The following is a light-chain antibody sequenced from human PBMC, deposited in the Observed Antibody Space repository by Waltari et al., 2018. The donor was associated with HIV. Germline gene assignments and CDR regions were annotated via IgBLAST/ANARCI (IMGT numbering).Light chain of an antibody. V-gene: IGLV1-47*01. CDR3: ATWNDSL. CDR1: SSNIGSNC. J-gene: IGLJ2*01. CDR2: RNN. Sequence: QSVLTQPPSASGTPGQRVTISCSGSSSNIGSNCVYWNHHLPGTAPKLLVYRNNQRPSGAPDRLSGSKSGTSASLAISGLRSEDEADYYCATWNDSLVGGGTKLTVL.